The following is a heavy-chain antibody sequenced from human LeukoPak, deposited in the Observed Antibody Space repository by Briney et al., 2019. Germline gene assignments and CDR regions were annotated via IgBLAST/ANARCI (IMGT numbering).Heavy chain of an antibody. J-gene: IGHJ4*02. CDR3: ARVFNFWSGYYRDS. CDR2: IKQDGSEK. V-gene: IGHV3-7*04. Sequence: GGSLRLSCAASGFTFSTYWMNWVRQAPGKGLEWVANIKQDGSEKYYVDSVKGRFTASRDNAKNSLYLQMNSLRAEDTAVYYCARVFNFWSGYYRDSWGQGTLVTVSS. CDR1: GFTFSTYW. D-gene: IGHD3-3*01.